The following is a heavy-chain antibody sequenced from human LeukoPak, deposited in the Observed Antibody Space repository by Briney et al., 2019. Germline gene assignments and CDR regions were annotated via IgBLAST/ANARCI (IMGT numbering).Heavy chain of an antibody. Sequence: GESLKISCAASGFTFSSCAMTWVRQAPGKGLEWVSSISGSGGSTYYADSVKGRFTISRENSKNTLYLQMNSLRAEDTAVYYCAKSTTAYYYYGMGVWGPGTTVTVSS. CDR3: AKSTTAYYYYGMGV. D-gene: IGHD5/OR15-5a*01. CDR2: ISGSGGST. V-gene: IGHV3-23*01. CDR1: GFTFSSCA. J-gene: IGHJ6*02.